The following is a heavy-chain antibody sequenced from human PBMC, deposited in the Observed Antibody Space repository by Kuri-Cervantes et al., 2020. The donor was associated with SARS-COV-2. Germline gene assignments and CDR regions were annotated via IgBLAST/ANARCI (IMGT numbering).Heavy chain of an antibody. CDR3: AKGPRYCSSTSCYRGPYYYYYYMDV. J-gene: IGHJ6*03. V-gene: IGHV3-23*01. Sequence: GESLKISCAASGFTFSSYAMSWVRQAPGKGLEWVSAISGGGGSTYYADSVKGRFTISRDNSKNTLYLQMNSLRAEDTAVYYCAKGPRYCSSTSCYRGPYYYYYYMDVRGKGTTVTDSS. CDR1: GFTFSSYA. D-gene: IGHD2-2*02. CDR2: ISGGGGST.